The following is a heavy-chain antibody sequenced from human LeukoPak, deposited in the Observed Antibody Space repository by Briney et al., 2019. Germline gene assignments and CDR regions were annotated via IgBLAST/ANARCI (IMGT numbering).Heavy chain of an antibody. CDR2: IKQGGREE. Sequence: QPGGSLRLSCVASEFIFSDYWLSWVRQAPGKGLEWVANIKQGGREEKYVGSVKGRFAISRDDAKSTLYLQMDSLSGDDTAVYYCARDNGGWFDSWGRGTLVTVSS. V-gene: IGHV3-7*03. CDR1: EFIFSDYW. CDR3: ARDNGGWFDS. J-gene: IGHJ5*01. D-gene: IGHD3-10*01.